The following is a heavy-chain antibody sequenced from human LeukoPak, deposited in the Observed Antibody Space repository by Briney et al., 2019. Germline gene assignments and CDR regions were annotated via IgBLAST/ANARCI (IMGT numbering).Heavy chain of an antibody. D-gene: IGHD7-27*01. V-gene: IGHV4-39*01. CDR1: GGSISSSSYY. CDR3: ARGGNWDFDY. J-gene: IGHJ4*02. CDR2: IYYSGST. Sequence: SETLSLTCTVSGGSISSSSYYWGWIRQPPGKGLEWIGSIYYSGSTYYNPSLKSRVTISVDTSKNQFSLKLSSVTAADTAVYYCARGGNWDFDYWGQGVLVIVSS.